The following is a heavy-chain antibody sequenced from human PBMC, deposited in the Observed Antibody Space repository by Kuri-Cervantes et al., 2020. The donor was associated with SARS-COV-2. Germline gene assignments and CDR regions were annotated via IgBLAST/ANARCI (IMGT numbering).Heavy chain of an antibody. CDR2: IYHSGST. J-gene: IGHJ6*02. V-gene: IGHV4-4*02. Sequence: GSLTLSCAVSGGSISNSNWWSWVRQPPGKGLEWIGEIYHSGSTNYNPSLKSRVTISVDKSKNQFSLKLSSVTAADTAVYYCAREGIAVAGHYYGMDVWGQGTTVTVSS. CDR1: GGSISNSNW. CDR3: AREGIAVAGHYYGMDV. D-gene: IGHD6-19*01.